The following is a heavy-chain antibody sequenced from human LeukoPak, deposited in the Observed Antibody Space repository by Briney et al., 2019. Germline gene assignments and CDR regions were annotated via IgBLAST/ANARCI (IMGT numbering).Heavy chain of an antibody. J-gene: IGHJ4*02. CDR2: IYYSGST. CDR1: GGSISSSSYY. D-gene: IGHD6-13*01. Sequence: SETLSLTCTVSGGSISSSSYYWGWIRQPPGKGLEWIGSIYYSGSTYYNPSLKSRVTISVDTSKNQFSLKLSSVTAADTAVYYCARYSSSWPNGFDYWGQGTLVTVSS. CDR3: ARYSSSWPNGFDY. V-gene: IGHV4-39*01.